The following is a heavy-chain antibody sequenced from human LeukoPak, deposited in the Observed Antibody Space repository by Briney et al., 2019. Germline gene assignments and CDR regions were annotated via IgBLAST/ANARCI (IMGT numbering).Heavy chain of an antibody. D-gene: IGHD3-22*01. V-gene: IGHV4-4*09. Sequence: SETLSLTCTVSGGSISSYYWSWIRQPPGKGLEWIGYIYTSGSINYNPSLKSRVTISVDTSKNQFSLKLSSVTAADTAVYYCARRLYYDSSGPLFDYWGQGTLVTVSS. CDR2: IYTSGSI. CDR1: GGSISSYY. CDR3: ARRLYYDSSGPLFDY. J-gene: IGHJ4*02.